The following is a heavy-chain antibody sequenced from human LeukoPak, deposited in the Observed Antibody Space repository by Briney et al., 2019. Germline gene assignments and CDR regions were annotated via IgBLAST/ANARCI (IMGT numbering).Heavy chain of an antibody. CDR1: GVSFNNYW. CDR2: IRKDGSEK. J-gene: IGHJ3*02. D-gene: IGHD1-26*01. Sequence: PGGSLRLSCAASGVSFNNYWMSWVRQPPGKGLEWVANIRKDGSEKNYVDSVKGRFTISRDNAKNSLYLQMNSLRADDTALYYCARHWEGVESDAFDIWGQGTMVTVSS. V-gene: IGHV3-7*04. CDR3: ARHWEGVESDAFDI.